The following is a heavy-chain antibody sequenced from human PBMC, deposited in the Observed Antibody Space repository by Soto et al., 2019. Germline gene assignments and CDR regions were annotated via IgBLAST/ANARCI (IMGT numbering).Heavy chain of an antibody. CDR3: ARQSPRRNTAMAEHFDY. CDR2: IIPIFGTA. J-gene: IGHJ4*02. CDR1: GGTFNSYA. D-gene: IGHD5-18*01. Sequence: SVKVSCKASGGTFNSYAMSWVRQAPGQGLEWMGGIIPIFGTANYAQKFQGRVTITADESTSTAYMELSSLRSGDTAVYYCARQSPRRNTAMAEHFDYWGQGTLVTVSS. V-gene: IGHV1-69*13.